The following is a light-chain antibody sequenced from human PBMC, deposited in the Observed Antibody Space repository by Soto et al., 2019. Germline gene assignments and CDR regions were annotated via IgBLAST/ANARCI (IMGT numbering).Light chain of an antibody. CDR1: QDINDY. V-gene: IGKV1-16*02. J-gene: IGKJ4*01. CDR3: QQSNSYPLT. CDR2: GAS. Sequence: DIQMTQSPSSLSASVGDRVTITCRASQDINDYLAWFQQRPGKALKSLIYGASTLQSGVPSKFSGSGSATDFTLNLSSLQPEDFATYYCQQSNSYPLTFGGGNKVEI.